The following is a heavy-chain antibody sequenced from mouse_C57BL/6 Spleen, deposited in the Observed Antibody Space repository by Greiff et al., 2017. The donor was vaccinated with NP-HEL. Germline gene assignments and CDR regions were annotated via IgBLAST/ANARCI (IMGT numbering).Heavy chain of an antibody. V-gene: IGHV1-26*01. J-gene: IGHJ3*01. D-gene: IGHD2-2*01. CDR1: GYTFTDYY. Sequence: EVQLQQSGPELVKPGASVKISCKASGYTFTDYYMNWVKQSHGKSLEWIGDINPNNGGTSYNQKFKGKATLTVDKSSSTAYMELRSLTSEDSAVYYCAAGYDEAWFAYWGQGTLVTVSA. CDR2: INPNNGGT. CDR3: AAGYDEAWFAY.